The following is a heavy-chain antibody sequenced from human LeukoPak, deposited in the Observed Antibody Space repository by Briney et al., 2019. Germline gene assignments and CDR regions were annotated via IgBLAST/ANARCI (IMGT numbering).Heavy chain of an antibody. CDR3: ARESKGRSKIDY. CDR1: GFTFSGYW. J-gene: IGHJ4*02. Sequence: GGSLRLSCAASGFTFSGYWMSWVRQAPGKGLEWVANINKDGSERYNVDSVKGRFTISRDNANKSLYLQMNSLRAEDTSVYYCARESKGRSKIDYWGQGTLVTLPS. D-gene: IGHD4-17*01. V-gene: IGHV3-7*01. CDR2: INKDGSER.